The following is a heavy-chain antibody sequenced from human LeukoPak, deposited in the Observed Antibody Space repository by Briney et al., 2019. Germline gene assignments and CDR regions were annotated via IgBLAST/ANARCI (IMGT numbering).Heavy chain of an antibody. CDR1: GGSISSYY. CDR2: IYTSGST. V-gene: IGHV4-4*07. CDR3: ARYCSSTSCYTAGYYYMDV. D-gene: IGHD2-2*02. Sequence: PSETLSLTCTVSGGSISSYYWSWIRQPAGKGLEWIGRIYTSGSTNYNPSLRSRVTMSVDPSKNQFSLKLSSVTAADTAVYYCARYCSSTSCYTAGYYYMDVWGKGTTVTVSS. J-gene: IGHJ6*03.